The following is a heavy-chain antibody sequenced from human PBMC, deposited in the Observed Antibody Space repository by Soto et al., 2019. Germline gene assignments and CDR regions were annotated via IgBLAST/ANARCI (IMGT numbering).Heavy chain of an antibody. V-gene: IGHV3-23*01. CDR2: ISGSGGAT. CDR1: EFTFRSYA. Sequence: EVQLLESGGGLVQPGGSLRLSCAASEFTFRSYAMSWVRQAPGKGLEWVSGISGSGGATYYADSVKGRFTISRDNSKNTLYLQMNSLGADDTAVYYCAKEHISIIGVINPYGMDVWGQGSTVTASS. J-gene: IGHJ6*02. CDR3: AKEHISIIGVINPYGMDV. D-gene: IGHD3-3*01.